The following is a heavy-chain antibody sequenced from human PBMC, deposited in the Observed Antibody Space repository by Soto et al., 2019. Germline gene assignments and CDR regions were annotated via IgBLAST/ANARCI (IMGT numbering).Heavy chain of an antibody. CDR1: GGSISSYY. CDR2: IYYSGGT. CDR3: ARGLGYQLLGYYFDY. D-gene: IGHD2-2*01. V-gene: IGHV4-59*01. J-gene: IGHJ4*02. Sequence: SETLSLTCTVSGGSISSYYWSWIRQPPGKGLEWIGYIYYSGGTNYNPSLKSRVTISVDTSKNQFSLKLSSVTAADTAVYYCARGLGYQLLGYYFDYWGQGTLVTVSS.